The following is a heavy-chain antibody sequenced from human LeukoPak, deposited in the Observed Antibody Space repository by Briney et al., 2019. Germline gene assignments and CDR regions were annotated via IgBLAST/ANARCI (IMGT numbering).Heavy chain of an antibody. CDR1: GGSFSGYY. CDR3: ARALVRATMVWYFDL. J-gene: IGHJ2*01. CDR2: ISHSGST. D-gene: IGHD5-12*01. Sequence: SETLSLTCAVSGGSFSGYYWSWIRRPPGKGLEWIGEISHSGSTNYSPSLKSRVTISVDTSKNQFSLNLSSVTAVDTAVYYCARALVRATMVWYFDLWGRGTLVTVSS. V-gene: IGHV4-34*01.